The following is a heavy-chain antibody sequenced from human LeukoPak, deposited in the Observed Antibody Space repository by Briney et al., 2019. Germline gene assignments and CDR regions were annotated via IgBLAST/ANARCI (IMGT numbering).Heavy chain of an antibody. V-gene: IGHV4-61*02. CDR1: GGSISSGSYY. J-gene: IGHJ4*02. D-gene: IGHD3-22*01. CDR2: IYTSGST. CDR3: ARGRGDSSGYYLKY. Sequence: SETLSLTCTVSGGSISSGSYYWSWIRQPAGKGLEWIGRIYTSGSTNYNPSLKSRVTISVDTSKNQFSLKLSSVTAADTAVYYCARGRGDSSGYYLKYWGQGTLVTVSS.